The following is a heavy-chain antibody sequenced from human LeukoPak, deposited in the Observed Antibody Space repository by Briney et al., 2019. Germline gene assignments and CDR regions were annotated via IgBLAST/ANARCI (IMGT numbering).Heavy chain of an antibody. Sequence: GGSLRLSCAASGFTFSSYGMHWVRQAPGKELEWVAFIRYDGSNRYYTDSVKGRFTISRDNSKNTLYLQMNSLRAEDTAVYYCAKQTESYCGGDCYPGYWGKGTLVTVSS. J-gene: IGHJ4*02. D-gene: IGHD2-21*01. CDR2: IRYDGSNR. CDR1: GFTFSSYG. CDR3: AKQTESYCGGDCYPGY. V-gene: IGHV3-30*02.